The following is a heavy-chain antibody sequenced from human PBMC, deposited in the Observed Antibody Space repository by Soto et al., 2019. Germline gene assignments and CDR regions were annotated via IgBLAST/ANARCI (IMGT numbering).Heavy chain of an antibody. CDR1: GYTFKAYD. CDR3: ARKGYIGNFAMDV. J-gene: IGHJ6*02. CDR2: LSGHNGKA. D-gene: IGHD5-12*01. V-gene: IGHV1-18*04. Sequence: QVQLVQSGAEVKEPGASVTVSCKASGYTFKAYDVMWVRKAPVQGLEWMGWLSGHNGKADYAENFQGRVIMTTDSSTATASMDLRGLRSDDTAVYYCARKGYIGNFAMDVWGQGTTGTVSS.